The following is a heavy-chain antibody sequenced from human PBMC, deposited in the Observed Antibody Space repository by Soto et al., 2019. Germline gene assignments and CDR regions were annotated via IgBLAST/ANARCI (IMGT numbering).Heavy chain of an antibody. D-gene: IGHD3-22*01. V-gene: IGHV3-48*01. Sequence: LRLSCAASGFTFSSYAMSWVRQAPGKGLEWVSYIGIGSSTKYYADSVKGRFTISRDNAKNSLYLQMNSLRAEDTAVYYCARDQLYYNDISGRPLNAFDVWGQGTMVTVSS. CDR1: GFTFSSYA. J-gene: IGHJ3*01. CDR3: ARDQLYYNDISGRPLNAFDV. CDR2: IGIGSSTK.